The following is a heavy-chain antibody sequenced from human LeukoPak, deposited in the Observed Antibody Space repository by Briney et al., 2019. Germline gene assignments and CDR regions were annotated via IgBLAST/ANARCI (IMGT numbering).Heavy chain of an antibody. CDR1: GYTFTHYG. D-gene: IGHD5-12*01. J-gene: IGHJ3*02. V-gene: IGHV3-30*03. Sequence: GGSLRLSCVISGYTFTHYGFHWVRQAPGKALEWVSYISYNGNNKYEDSVKGRFTISRDNSKNTLHLQMNGLRAEDTAVYYCARDPLDISRWANAFDIWGQGTTVIVSS. CDR3: ARDPLDISRWANAFDI. CDR2: ISYNGNNK.